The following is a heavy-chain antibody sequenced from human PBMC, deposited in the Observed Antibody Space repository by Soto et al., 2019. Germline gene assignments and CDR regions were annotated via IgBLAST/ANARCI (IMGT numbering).Heavy chain of an antibody. CDR1: GFMFSSAW. CDR2: IKSTKDGGAR. D-gene: IGHD1-1*01. J-gene: IGHJ4*02. Sequence: EVQVVESGGDLVEPGGSLRLSCVTSGFMFSSAWMSWVRQAPGKGLEWVARIKSTKDGGARDYAAPVNGRFSISRDDSKSTVYLQINSLRVEDTALYYCVECWNDFWGQGTLVTVSS. CDR3: VECWNDF. V-gene: IGHV3-15*01.